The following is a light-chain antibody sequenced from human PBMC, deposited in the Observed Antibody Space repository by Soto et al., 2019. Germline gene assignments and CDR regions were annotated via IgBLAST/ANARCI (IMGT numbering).Light chain of an antibody. CDR1: QSVSSY. V-gene: IGKV3-11*01. CDR3: QQRSNWLFT. CDR2: DAS. J-gene: IGKJ3*01. Sequence: EIVLTQSPATLSLSPGERATLSCRASQSVSSYLAWYQQKPGQAPRLLIYDASNRATGIPARFSRSGYGTDITLTISSLEPEDFAVYYCQQRSNWLFTFGPGTKVDIK.